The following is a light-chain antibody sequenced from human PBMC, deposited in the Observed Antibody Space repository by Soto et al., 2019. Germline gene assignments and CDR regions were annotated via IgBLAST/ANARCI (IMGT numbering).Light chain of an antibody. V-gene: IGLV1-47*01. J-gene: IGLJ1*01. CDR1: RSNIGNNY. CDR2: RNT. Sequence: QLVLTQPPSASGTTGQTVTISCSGSRSNIGNNYVCWYQQLPGAAPKLLIYRNTQRPSGVPDRFSGSKSGTAASLAISGLRSEDEADYFCEAWDDSLSGHVFGTGTKVTVL. CDR3: EAWDDSLSGHV.